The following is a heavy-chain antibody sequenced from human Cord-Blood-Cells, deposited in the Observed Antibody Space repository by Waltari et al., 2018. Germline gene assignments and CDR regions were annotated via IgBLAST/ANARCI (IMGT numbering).Heavy chain of an antibody. V-gene: IGHV3-9*01. CDR1: GFTFDDYA. CDR3: AKEDGAFDI. CDR2: ISWNSGSI. Sequence: EVQLVESGGGLVQPDRSLRLSCAASGFTFDDYAMHWVRKAPGKGLEWVSGISWNSGSIGYADSVKGRFTISRDNAKNSLYLQMNSLRAEDTALYYCAKEDGAFDIWGQGTMVTVSS. J-gene: IGHJ3*02.